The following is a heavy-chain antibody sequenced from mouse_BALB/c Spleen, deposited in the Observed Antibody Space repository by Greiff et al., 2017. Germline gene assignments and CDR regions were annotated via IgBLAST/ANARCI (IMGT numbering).Heavy chain of an antibody. CDR1: GFTFSSYG. J-gene: IGHJ4*01. D-gene: IGHD2-3*01. V-gene: IGHV5-6-3*01. CDR3: AREEIYDGYPYAMDY. Sequence: EVKLQESGGGLVQPGGSLKLSCAASGFTFSSYGMSWVRQTPDKRLELVATINSNGGSTYYPDSVKGRFTISRDNAKNTLYLQMSSLKSEDTAMYYCAREEIYDGYPYAMDYWGQGTSVTVSS. CDR2: INSNGGST.